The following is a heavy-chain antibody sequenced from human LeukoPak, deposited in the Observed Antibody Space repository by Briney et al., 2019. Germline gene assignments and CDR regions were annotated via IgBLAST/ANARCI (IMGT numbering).Heavy chain of an antibody. J-gene: IGHJ6*02. CDR1: GYTFTSYG. CDR3: ARNEVICSGGSCYDYGMDV. CDR2: ISAYNGNT. Sequence: ASVKVSCKASGYTFTSYGISWMRQAPGQGLEWMGWISAYNGNTNYAQKLQGRVTMTTDTSTSTAYMELRSLRSDDTAVYYCARNEVICSGGSCYDYGMDVWGQGTTVTVSS. D-gene: IGHD2-15*01. V-gene: IGHV1-18*01.